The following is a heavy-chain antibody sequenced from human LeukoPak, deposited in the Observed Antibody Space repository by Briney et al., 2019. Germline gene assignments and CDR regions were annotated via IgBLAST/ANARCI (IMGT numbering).Heavy chain of an antibody. CDR3: AKVAATQLNWFDP. V-gene: IGHV3-30*18. Sequence: PGRSLRLSCAASGFTFSSYGMHWVRQAPGKGLEWVAVISYDGSNKYYADSVKGRFTISRDNSKNTLYLQMNSLRAEDTAVYYCAKVAATQLNWFDPWGQGTLVTVSS. J-gene: IGHJ5*02. CDR1: GFTFSSYG. CDR2: ISYDGSNK. D-gene: IGHD2-15*01.